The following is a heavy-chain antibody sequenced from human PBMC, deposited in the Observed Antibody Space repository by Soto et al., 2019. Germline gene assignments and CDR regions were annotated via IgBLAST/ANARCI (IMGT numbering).Heavy chain of an antibody. Sequence: QVQLVESGGGVVQPGRSLRLSCAASGFTFSSYGMPWVRQAPGKGLEWVAVISYDGSNKYYADSVKGRFTISRDNSKNTQYLQMNSLRAEDTAVYHCAKDQWGSGYYYGMDVWGQGTTVTVSS. V-gene: IGHV3-30*18. CDR3: AKDQWGSGYYYGMDV. CDR1: GFTFSSYG. CDR2: ISYDGSNK. J-gene: IGHJ6*02. D-gene: IGHD1-26*01.